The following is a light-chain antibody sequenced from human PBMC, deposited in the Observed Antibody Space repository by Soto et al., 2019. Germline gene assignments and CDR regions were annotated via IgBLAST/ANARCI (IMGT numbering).Light chain of an antibody. Sequence: EIVLTQSPATLSLSPGERATLSCRASQSVSSYLAWYQQKPGQAPRLLIYDASSRATGIPDRFSGSASGTDFTLTISRLEPEDFAVYYCQQSGSSRTFGQGTKVDIK. J-gene: IGKJ1*01. CDR1: QSVSSY. V-gene: IGKV3-20*01. CDR3: QQSGSSRT. CDR2: DAS.